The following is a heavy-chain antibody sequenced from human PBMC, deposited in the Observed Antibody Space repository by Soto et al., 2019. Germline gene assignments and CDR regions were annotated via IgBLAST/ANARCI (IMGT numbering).Heavy chain of an antibody. CDR2: IIPIFGTA. V-gene: IGHV1-69*13. J-gene: IGHJ6*02. CDR1: GGTFSSYA. Sequence: SSVKVSCKASGGTFSSYAISWVRQAPGQGLEWMGGIIPIFGTANYAQKFQGRVTITADESTSTAYMELSSLRSEDTAAYYCARHPRIAARYYGMDVWGQGPSGTVLL. D-gene: IGHD6-6*01. CDR3: ARHPRIAARYYGMDV.